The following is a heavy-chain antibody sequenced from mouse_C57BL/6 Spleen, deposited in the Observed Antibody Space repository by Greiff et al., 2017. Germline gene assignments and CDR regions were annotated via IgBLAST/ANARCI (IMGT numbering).Heavy chain of an antibody. CDR3: ARQGDYDFPFAD. CDR2: ISGGGGNT. V-gene: IGHV5-9*01. D-gene: IGHD2-4*01. Sequence: EVNVVESGGGLVKPGGSLKLSCAASGFTFSSYTMSWVRQTPEKRLEWVATISGGGGNTYYPDSVKGRFTISRDNAKNTLYLQMSSLRSEDTALYYCARQGDYDFPFADWGQGTLVTVST. CDR1: GFTFSSYT. J-gene: IGHJ3*01.